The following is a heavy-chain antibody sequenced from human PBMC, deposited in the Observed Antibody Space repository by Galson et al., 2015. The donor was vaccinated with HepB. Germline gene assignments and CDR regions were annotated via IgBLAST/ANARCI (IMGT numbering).Heavy chain of an antibody. CDR3: AMFETGVRGGPWN. V-gene: IGHV3-23*01. Sequence: SLRLSCAASGFTFSSYAMSWVRQAPGKGLEWVSAISGSGGSTYYADSVKGRFTISRDNSKNTLYLQMNSLRAEDTAVYYCAMFETGVRGGPWNWGQGTLVTVSS. D-gene: IGHD3-10*01. CDR1: GFTFSSYA. CDR2: ISGSGGST. J-gene: IGHJ4*02.